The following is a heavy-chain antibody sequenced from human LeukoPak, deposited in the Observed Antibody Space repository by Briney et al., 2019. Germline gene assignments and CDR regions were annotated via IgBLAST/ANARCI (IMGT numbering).Heavy chain of an antibody. V-gene: IGHV1-69*01. Sequence: ASVKVSRKASGGTFSSYAISWVRQAPGQGLEWMGGIIPIFGIANYAQKFQGRVTITADESTSTAYMELSSLRSEDTAVYYCARVIGGEAFDIWGQGTMVTVSS. CDR3: ARVIGGEAFDI. CDR1: GGTFSSYA. CDR2: IIPIFGIA. D-gene: IGHD3-10*01. J-gene: IGHJ3*02.